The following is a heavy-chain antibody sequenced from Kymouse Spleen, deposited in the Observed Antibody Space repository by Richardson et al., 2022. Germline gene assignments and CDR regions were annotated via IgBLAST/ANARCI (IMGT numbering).Heavy chain of an antibody. D-gene: IGHD5-18,IGHD5-18*01. J-gene: IGHJ4*02. Sequence: QVQLQQWGAGLLKPSETLSLTCAVYGGSFSGYYWSWIRQPPGKGLEWIGEINHSGSTNYNPSLKSRVTISVDTSKNQFSLKLSSVTAADTAVYYCAHVDTAMVSFDYWGQGTLVTVSS. CDR2: INHSGST. V-gene: IGHV4-34*01. CDR3: AHVDTAMVSFDY. CDR1: GGSFSGYY.